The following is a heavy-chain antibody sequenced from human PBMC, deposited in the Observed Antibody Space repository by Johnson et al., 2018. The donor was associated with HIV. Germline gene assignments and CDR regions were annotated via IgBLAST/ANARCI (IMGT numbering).Heavy chain of an antibody. V-gene: IGHV3-15*01. J-gene: IGHJ3*02. CDR2: IKRKTDGGTT. CDR3: TTDLAAVGSGAFDI. D-gene: IGHD6-13*01. CDR1: GFTFSNAW. Sequence: EVQLVKSGGGLVKPGGSLRLSCAASGFTFSNAWMSWVRQAPGKGLEWVGRIKRKTDGGTTDYAAPVKGRFTIASDDSKNTLFLQMKSLKTEDTAVYYCTTDLAAVGSGAFDIWGQGTMVTVSS.